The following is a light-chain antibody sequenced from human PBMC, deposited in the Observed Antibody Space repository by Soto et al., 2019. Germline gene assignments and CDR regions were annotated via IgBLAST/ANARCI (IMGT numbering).Light chain of an antibody. V-gene: IGLV2-14*01. Sequence: QSVLTQPASVSGSPGQSITISCSGTSRDVGGYNYVSWYQQHPGKAPKVIVYEVSNRPSGASNRFSGSRSGDTAFLTISGLQADDEADYYCTSYTTRNTLVFGSGTKVTVL. CDR1: SRDVGGYNY. CDR3: TSYTTRNTLV. CDR2: EVS. J-gene: IGLJ1*01.